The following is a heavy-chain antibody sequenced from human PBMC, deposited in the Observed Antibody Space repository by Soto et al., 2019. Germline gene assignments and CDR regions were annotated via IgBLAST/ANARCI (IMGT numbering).Heavy chain of an antibody. Sequence: SETLSLTCTVSGGSIRSDHWGWIRQPPGKGLEWIGYLDYSGSPKYNPSLKSRVTISMDTSKKQDTLTLNSVTAADTAVYFCATYFRGEGGRGYWGPGTQVTVSS. D-gene: IGHD3-16*01. CDR3: ATYFRGEGGRGY. J-gene: IGHJ4*01. V-gene: IGHV4-59*08. CDR2: LDYSGSP. CDR1: GGSIRSDH.